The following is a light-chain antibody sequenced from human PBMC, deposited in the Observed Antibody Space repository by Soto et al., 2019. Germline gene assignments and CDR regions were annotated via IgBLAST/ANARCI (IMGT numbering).Light chain of an antibody. J-gene: IGKJ1*01. Sequence: EVVMTQSPTILSVSPGEIATLSCRSSQSVSSNLAWYQQKPGQAPRLLMYGIYTRAPGIPARFSGSGSGTEFTLTISSLQSEDSAVYYCQQYNNWPPRTFGQGTKVDIK. CDR2: GIY. V-gene: IGKV3D-15*01. CDR3: QQYNNWPPRT. CDR1: QSVSSN.